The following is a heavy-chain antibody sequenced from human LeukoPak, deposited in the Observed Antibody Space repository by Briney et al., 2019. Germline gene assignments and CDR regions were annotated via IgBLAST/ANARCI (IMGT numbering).Heavy chain of an antibody. CDR1: GGSISSYY. Sequence: SETLSLTCTVSGGSISSYYWSWIRQPPGKGPEWIGYIYYSGSTNYNPSLKSRVTISVDTSKNQFSLKLSSVTAADTAVYYCARDQIVGATNYFDYWGQGTLVTVSS. J-gene: IGHJ4*02. CDR3: ARDQIVGATNYFDY. V-gene: IGHV4-59*01. D-gene: IGHD1-26*01. CDR2: IYYSGST.